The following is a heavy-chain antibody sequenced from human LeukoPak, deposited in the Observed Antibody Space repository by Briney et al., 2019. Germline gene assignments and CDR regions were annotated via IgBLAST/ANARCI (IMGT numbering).Heavy chain of an antibody. Sequence: SETLSLTFTVSGGSLSSYYWSWIRQPPGKGLEWIGYIYYSGSTNYNPSLKSRGSISIDTSKNQFSLKLSSVTAADTAVYYCARFYRDSSSWSYFDYWGQGTLVTVSS. J-gene: IGHJ4*02. CDR3: ARFYRDSSSWSYFDY. D-gene: IGHD6-13*01. CDR1: GGSLSSYY. CDR2: IYYSGST. V-gene: IGHV4-59*01.